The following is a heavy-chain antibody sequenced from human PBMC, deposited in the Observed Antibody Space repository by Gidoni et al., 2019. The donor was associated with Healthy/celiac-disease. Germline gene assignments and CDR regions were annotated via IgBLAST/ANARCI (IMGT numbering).Heavy chain of an antibody. CDR1: GGTFSSYT. CDR3: ARGRLYCGGDCEDY. D-gene: IGHD2-21*02. V-gene: IGHV1-69*02. Sequence: QVQLVQSGAEVKTPGSSVKVSCKASGGTFSSYTISWVRQAPGQGLEWMGRIIPILGIANYAQKFQGRVTITADKSTSTAYMELSSLRSEDTAVYYCARGRLYCGGDCEDYWGQGTLVTVSS. CDR2: IIPILGIA. J-gene: IGHJ4*02.